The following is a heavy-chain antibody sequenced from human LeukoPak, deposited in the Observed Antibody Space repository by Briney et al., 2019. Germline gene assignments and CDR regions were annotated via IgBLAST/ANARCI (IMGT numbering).Heavy chain of an antibody. J-gene: IGHJ4*02. CDR3: ARLLVVAPAALPDY. CDR2: IYYSGDT. V-gene: IGHV4-31*03. Sequence: PSETLSLTCSVSGGSINYRGYYWSWVRQHPGKGLEWIGYIYYSGDTYYNPSLKSRVTISVDTSKNQFSLKLSSVTAADTAVYYCARLLVVAPAALPDYWGQGTLVTVSS. D-gene: IGHD2-2*01. CDR1: GGSINYRGYY.